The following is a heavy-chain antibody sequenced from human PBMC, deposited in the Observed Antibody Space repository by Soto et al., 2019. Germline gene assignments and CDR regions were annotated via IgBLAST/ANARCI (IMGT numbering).Heavy chain of an antibody. J-gene: IGHJ4*02. D-gene: IGHD2-15*01. CDR1: GFTFSDHY. Sequence: PGGSLRLSCAASGFTFSDHYMDWVRQAPGKGLEWVGRTRNKVDSYTTEYAASVKGRFTISRDDSNNSLYLQMNSLKTDDTAVYYCATRLGYCSGGSCPPIGLWGQGTLITVSS. CDR3: ATRLGYCSGGSCPPIGL. CDR2: TRNKVDSYTT. V-gene: IGHV3-72*01.